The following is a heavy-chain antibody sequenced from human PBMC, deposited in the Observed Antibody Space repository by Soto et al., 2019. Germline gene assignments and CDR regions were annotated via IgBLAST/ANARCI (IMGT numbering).Heavy chain of an antibody. CDR3: ARQYCTNGVCYGFDY. J-gene: IGHJ4*02. CDR2: ISAYNGNT. D-gene: IGHD2-8*01. V-gene: IGHV1-18*04. CDR1: GYTFTSYG. Sequence: ASVKVSCKASGYTFTSYGISWVRQAPGQGLEWMGWISAYNGNTNYAQKLQGRVTMTTDTSTSTAYMELTSLRSDDTAVYYCARQYCTNGVCYGFDYWGQGTLVTVSS.